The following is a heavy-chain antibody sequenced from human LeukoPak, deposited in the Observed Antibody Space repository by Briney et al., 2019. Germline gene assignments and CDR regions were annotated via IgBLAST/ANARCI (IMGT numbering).Heavy chain of an antibody. CDR3: AKALASYSGSCPAN. CDR2: ISGSGGST. V-gene: IGHV3-23*01. J-gene: IGHJ4*02. CDR1: GFTFSSYA. Sequence: GGSLRLSCAASGFTFSSYAMSWVRQAPGNGLEWVSAISGSGGSTYYADSVKGRFTISRDNSKNTLYLQMNSLRAEDTAVYYCAKALASYSGSCPANWGQGTLVTVSS. D-gene: IGHD1-26*01.